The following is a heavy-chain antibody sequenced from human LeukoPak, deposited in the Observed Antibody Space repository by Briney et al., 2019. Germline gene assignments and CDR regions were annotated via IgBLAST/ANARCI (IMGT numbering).Heavy chain of an antibody. CDR3: ARSPEYCSGGSCS. J-gene: IGHJ5*02. CDR1: GFTFSSYA. Sequence: PGGSLRLSCAASGFTFSSYAMHWVRQAPGKGLEWVAVISYDGSNKYYADSVKGRFTISRDNSKYTLYLQMNSLRAEDTAVYYCARSPEYCSGGSCSWGQGTLVTVSS. D-gene: IGHD2-15*01. CDR2: ISYDGSNK. V-gene: IGHV3-30*04.